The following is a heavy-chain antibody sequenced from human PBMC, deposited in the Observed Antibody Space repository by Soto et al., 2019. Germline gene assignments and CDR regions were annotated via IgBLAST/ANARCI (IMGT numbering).Heavy chain of an antibody. CDR1: GFTFRNYA. V-gene: IGHV3-23*01. CDR3: AKRTLGSGYALDY. J-gene: IGHJ4*02. CDR2: ISGSAGST. Sequence: EVQLLDSGGGLVQPGGSLRLSCGASGFTFRNYAMNWVRPAPGTGLDWVSAISGSAGSTYYADYVKGRFTISRDNSKTTLYLQMSSLRAEDSGVYYCAKRTLGSGYALDYGGQGTLVSGSS. D-gene: IGHD5-12*01.